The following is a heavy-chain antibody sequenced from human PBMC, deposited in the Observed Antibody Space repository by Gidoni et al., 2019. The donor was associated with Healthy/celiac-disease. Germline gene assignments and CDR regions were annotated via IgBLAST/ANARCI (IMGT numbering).Heavy chain of an antibody. J-gene: IGHJ4*02. V-gene: IGHV3-53*01. CDR2: IYSGGST. CDR1: GFTVSSNY. CDR3: ARVPAGPSASSSPEGG. Sequence: EVQLVESGGGLIQPGGSLRLSCAASGFTVSSNYMSWVRQAPGKGLEWVTVIYSGGSTYYADSGKGRFTISRDNSKNTLYLQMNSLRAEDTAVYYCARVPAGPSASSSPEGGWGQGTLVTVSS. D-gene: IGHD6-13*01.